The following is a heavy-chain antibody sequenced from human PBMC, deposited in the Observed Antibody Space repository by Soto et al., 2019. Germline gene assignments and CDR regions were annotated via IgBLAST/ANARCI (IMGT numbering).Heavy chain of an antibody. CDR3: AREDLVVSGGYYYYYYMDV. CDR2: ISSSGSTI. J-gene: IGHJ6*03. Sequence: GGSLRLSCAASGFTFSSYEMNWVRQAPGKGLEWVSYISSSGSTIYYADSVKGRFTISRDNAKNSLYLQMNSLRAEDTAVYYCAREDLVVSGGYYYYYYMDVWGKGTTVTVSS. V-gene: IGHV3-48*03. CDR1: GFTFSSYE. D-gene: IGHD3-10*01.